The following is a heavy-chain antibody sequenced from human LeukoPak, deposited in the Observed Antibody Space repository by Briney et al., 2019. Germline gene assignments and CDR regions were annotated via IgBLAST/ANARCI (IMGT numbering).Heavy chain of an antibody. CDR3: ARKYSSSSRIDY. J-gene: IGHJ4*02. CDR1: GGSISSGGYS. CDR2: IYHSGST. V-gene: IGHV4-30-2*01. Sequence: SQTLSLTCAVSGGSISSGGYSWSWIRQPPGKGLEWIGYIYHSGSTYYNPSLKSRVTISVDRSKNQFSLKLSSVTAADTAVYYCARKYSSSSRIDYWGQGTLVTVSS. D-gene: IGHD6-6*01.